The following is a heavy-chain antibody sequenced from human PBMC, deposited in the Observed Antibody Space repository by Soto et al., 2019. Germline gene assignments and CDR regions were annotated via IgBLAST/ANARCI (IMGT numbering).Heavy chain of an antibody. CDR2: IYYSGST. V-gene: IGHV4-61*01. Sequence: QVQLQESGPGLVKPSETLSLTCTVSGGSVSSGSYYWSWIRQPPGKGLEWIGYIYYSGSTNYNPSLKSRVTLSVDTSKNQFSLKLSSVTAADTAVYYCARDYLTYGDYSPDAFDIWGQGTMVTVSS. D-gene: IGHD4-17*01. CDR3: ARDYLTYGDYSPDAFDI. J-gene: IGHJ3*02. CDR1: GGSVSSGSYY.